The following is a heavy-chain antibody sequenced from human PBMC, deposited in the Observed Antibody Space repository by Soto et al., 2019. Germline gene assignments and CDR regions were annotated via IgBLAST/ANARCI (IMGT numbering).Heavy chain of an antibody. CDR2: ISAYNGNT. D-gene: IGHD2-2*01. Sequence: ASVKVSCKASGYIFTNYGMSWVRQATGQGLEWMGWISAYNGNTNYAQKFQGRFTMNTDTSTSTAFMEVRSLRSDDTAVYFCAREDVEPAATGYYSYGMDVWGQGTTVTV. V-gene: IGHV1-18*04. CDR3: AREDVEPAATGYYSYGMDV. CDR1: GYIFTNYG. J-gene: IGHJ6*02.